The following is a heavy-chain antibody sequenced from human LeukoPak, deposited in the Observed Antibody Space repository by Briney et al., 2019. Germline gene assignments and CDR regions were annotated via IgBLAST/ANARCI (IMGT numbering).Heavy chain of an antibody. CDR3: ARDLGSSSALFDY. Sequence: GGSLRLSCAASGFTFSSYSMNWVRQAPGKGLEWVSSISSSSSYIYYADSVKGRFTISRDNAKNSLYLQMNSLRAEDTAVYYCARDLGSSSALFDYWGQGTLVTVSS. V-gene: IGHV3-21*01. J-gene: IGHJ4*02. CDR2: ISSSSSYI. D-gene: IGHD6-6*01. CDR1: GFTFSSYS.